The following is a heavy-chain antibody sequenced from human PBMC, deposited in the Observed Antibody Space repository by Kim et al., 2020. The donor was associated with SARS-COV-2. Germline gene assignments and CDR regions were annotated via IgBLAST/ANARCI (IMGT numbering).Heavy chain of an antibody. CDR1: GFTFSSYS. V-gene: IGHV3-48*02. J-gene: IGHJ6*02. Sequence: GGSLRLSCAASGFTFSSYSMNWVRQAPGKGLEWVSYISSSSSTIYYADSVKGRFTISRDNAKNSLYLQMNSLRDEDTAVYYCARDQFLEWLLQYYYYYYGMDVWGQGTTVTVSS. CDR2: ISSSSSTI. CDR3: ARDQFLEWLLQYYYYYYGMDV. D-gene: IGHD3-3*01.